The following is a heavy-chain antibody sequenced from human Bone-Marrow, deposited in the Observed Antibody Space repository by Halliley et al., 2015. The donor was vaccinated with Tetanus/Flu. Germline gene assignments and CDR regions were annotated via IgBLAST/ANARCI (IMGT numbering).Heavy chain of an antibody. CDR3: ARFSTRLTGGEGMDV. Sequence: LARIDWDDEQNYSLSLKSRLTISKDTSKNQVVLTLTNVDPVDTATYYCARFSTRLTGGEGMDVWGQGTTVTVSS. CDR2: IDWDDEQ. J-gene: IGHJ6*02. V-gene: IGHV2-70*11. D-gene: IGHD2-21*01.